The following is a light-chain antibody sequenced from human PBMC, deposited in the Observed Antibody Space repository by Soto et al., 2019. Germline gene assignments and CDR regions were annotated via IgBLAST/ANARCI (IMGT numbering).Light chain of an antibody. CDR2: EVS. Sequence: QSVLTQPASVSGSPGQSINISCTGTSSEVGGYNYVAWYQQHPGKVPRLMIYEVSNRPSGVSNRFSGSKSGSTASLTISGLQAEDEADYYCISYTSSSTSYVFGTGTKVTVL. CDR1: SSEVGGYNY. V-gene: IGLV2-14*01. J-gene: IGLJ1*01. CDR3: ISYTSSSTSYV.